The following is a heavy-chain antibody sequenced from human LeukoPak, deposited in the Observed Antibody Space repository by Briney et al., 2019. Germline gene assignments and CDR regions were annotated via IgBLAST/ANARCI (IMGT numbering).Heavy chain of an antibody. CDR1: GFTFSSHW. D-gene: IGHD3-3*01. J-gene: IGHJ4*02. CDR3: ARDVKTYYDFWSGAPVDY. Sequence: GGSLRLSCTASGFTFSSHWMNWIRQAPGKGLEWVANIKQDGSEKYYVDSVKGRFTISRDNAKNSLYLQMNSLRAEDTAVYYCARDVKTYYDFWSGAPVDYWGQGTLVTVSS. V-gene: IGHV3-7*01. CDR2: IKQDGSEK.